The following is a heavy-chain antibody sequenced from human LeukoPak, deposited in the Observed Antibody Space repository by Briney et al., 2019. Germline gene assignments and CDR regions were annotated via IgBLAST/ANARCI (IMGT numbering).Heavy chain of an antibody. CDR1: GFTFDDYS. CDR2: ISWNGATI. Sequence: GRSLRLSCAASGFTFDDYSMHWVRQVPGKGLEWVSGISWNGATIGYVDSVKGRFTISRDNAKNSLYLQMNSLRAEDTAVYYCARERGSGSYHPFDLWGQGTLATVSS. J-gene: IGHJ5*02. V-gene: IGHV3-9*01. CDR3: ARERGSGSYHPFDL. D-gene: IGHD3-10*01.